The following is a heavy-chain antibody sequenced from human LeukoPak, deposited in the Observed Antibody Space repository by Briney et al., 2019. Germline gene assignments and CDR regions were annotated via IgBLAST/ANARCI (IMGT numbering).Heavy chain of an antibody. J-gene: IGHJ4*02. CDR3: AKDEGSGWYYFDY. V-gene: IGHV3-23*01. CDR1: GFTFSTNS. Sequence: GGSLRLSCAASGFTFSTNSMSWVRQAPGKGLEWVSGISGSGGSTYYADSVKGRFTISRGISKNTLYLQMNSLRAEDTAVYYCAKDEGSGWYYFDYWGQGSLVTVSS. D-gene: IGHD6-19*01. CDR2: ISGSGGST.